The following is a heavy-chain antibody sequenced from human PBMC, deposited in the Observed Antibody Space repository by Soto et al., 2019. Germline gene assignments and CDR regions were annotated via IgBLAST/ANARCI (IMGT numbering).Heavy chain of an antibody. CDR3: AREKKEGGIYFAVY. V-gene: IGHV1-18*01. CDR2: ISAYNGDT. Sequence: ASVKVSCKSSGYTFSNYGISCVRQAPGQGLEWMGWISAYNGDTHYAQKFQGRVTMSTDTSTSSAYVELRSLSSDDTAVYYCAREKKEGGIYFAVYGGQGPLVTVPP. J-gene: IGHJ4*02. D-gene: IGHD3-10*01. CDR1: GYTFSNYG.